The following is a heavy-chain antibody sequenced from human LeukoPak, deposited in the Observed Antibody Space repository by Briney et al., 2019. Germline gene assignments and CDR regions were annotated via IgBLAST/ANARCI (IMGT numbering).Heavy chain of an antibody. Sequence: GGSLRLSCAASGCTFSSYGMHWVRQAPGKGLEWVAVISYDGSNKYYADSVKGRFTISRDNSKNTLYLQMDSLRAEDTAVYYCARQAWQWLGPFDYWGQGTLVTVSS. D-gene: IGHD6-19*01. V-gene: IGHV3-30*03. CDR3: ARQAWQWLGPFDY. J-gene: IGHJ4*02. CDR2: ISYDGSNK. CDR1: GCTFSSYG.